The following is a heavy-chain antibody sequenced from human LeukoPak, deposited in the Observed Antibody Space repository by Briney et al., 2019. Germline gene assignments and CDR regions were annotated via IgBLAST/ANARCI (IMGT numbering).Heavy chain of an antibody. J-gene: IGHJ4*02. Sequence: SETLSLTCAVYGGSFSGYYWSWVRQPPGKGLEWIGEINHSGSTNYNPSLTSRVTISVDTSKNQFSLKLSSVTAADTAVYYCARAGDAAGVFDYWGQGTLVTVSS. CDR3: ARAGDAAGVFDY. CDR2: INHSGST. CDR1: GGSFSGYY. V-gene: IGHV4-34*01. D-gene: IGHD3-10*01.